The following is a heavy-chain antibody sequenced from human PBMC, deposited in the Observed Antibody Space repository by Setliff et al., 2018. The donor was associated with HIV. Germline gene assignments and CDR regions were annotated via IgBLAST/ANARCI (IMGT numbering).Heavy chain of an antibody. Sequence: PGGSLRLSCAASGFTFSSYSMNWVRQAPGGGLEWVSSISSSGSYIYYAGSLKGRFTISRDNAKNSLYLDMNTLRAEDTAVYYCARDHRSGGLDYWGQGTLVTVPQ. V-gene: IGHV3-21*01. CDR1: GFTFSSYS. D-gene: IGHD3-10*01. CDR2: ISSSGSYI. J-gene: IGHJ4*02. CDR3: ARDHRSGGLDY.